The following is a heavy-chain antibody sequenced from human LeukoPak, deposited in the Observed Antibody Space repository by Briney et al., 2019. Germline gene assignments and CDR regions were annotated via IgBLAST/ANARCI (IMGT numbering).Heavy chain of an antibody. J-gene: IGHJ3*02. V-gene: IGHV3-23*01. D-gene: IGHD2/OR15-2a*01. CDR1: GFTFSDYP. CDR2: VGGSGGSDGRT. CDR3: ARGFYNSGLSLSAYDI. Sequence: PGGSLRLPCAASGFTFSDYPMTWVRQAPGKGLEWVAVVGGSGGSDGRTEYGDSVKGRFSISRDNSRNTLYLQMNSLRAEDTAVYHCARGFYNSGLSLSAYDIWGQGTMVTVSS.